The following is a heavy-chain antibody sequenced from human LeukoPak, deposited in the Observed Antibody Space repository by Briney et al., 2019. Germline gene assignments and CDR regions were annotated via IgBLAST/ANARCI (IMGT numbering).Heavy chain of an antibody. CDR1: GFTFDDYA. J-gene: IGHJ6*02. CDR2: ISGNSGSL. Sequence: GGSLRLSCAASGFTFDDYAMHWVRQAPGKGLEWVSGISGNSGSLGYADSVKGRFTISRDNAKNFLYLQMNSPRAEDTALYYCAKADTTVADGMDVWGQGTTVTVSS. D-gene: IGHD4-23*01. V-gene: IGHV3-9*01. CDR3: AKADTTVADGMDV.